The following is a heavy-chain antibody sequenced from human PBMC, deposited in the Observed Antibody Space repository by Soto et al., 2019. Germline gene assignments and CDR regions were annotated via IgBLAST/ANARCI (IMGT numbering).Heavy chain of an antibody. CDR3: AKDCSSTSCYDY. D-gene: IGHD2-2*01. V-gene: IGHV3-23*01. Sequence: EVQLLESGGGLVQPGGSLRLSCAASGFTFSSYAMRWVRQAPGKGLEWVSAISGSGGSTYYADSVKGRFTISRDNSKNTMYLQMNSLRAEYTAVYYCAKDCSSTSCYDYWGQGTLVTVSS. J-gene: IGHJ4*02. CDR1: GFTFSSYA. CDR2: ISGSGGST.